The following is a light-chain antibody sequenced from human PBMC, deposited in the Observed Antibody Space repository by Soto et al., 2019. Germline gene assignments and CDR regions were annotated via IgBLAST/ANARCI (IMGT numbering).Light chain of an antibody. Sequence: EIVMTQSPATLSVSPGERGTCSCRASQSVSSNLAWYQQKPGQAPRLLIYGAFNRATGIPARFSGSGSGTDFTLTISSLEPEDFAVYYCQQRNIWPPVTFGQGTRLEIK. J-gene: IGKJ5*01. CDR2: GAF. CDR3: QQRNIWPPVT. CDR1: QSVSSN. V-gene: IGKV3-11*01.